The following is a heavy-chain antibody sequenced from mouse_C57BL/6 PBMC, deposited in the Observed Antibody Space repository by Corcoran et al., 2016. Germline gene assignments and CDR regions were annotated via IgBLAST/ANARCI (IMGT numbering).Heavy chain of an antibody. Sequence: DVQLQESGPGLVKPSQSLSLTCSVTGYSITSGYYWNWIRQFPGNKLEWMGYISYDGSNNYNPSLKNRISITRDTSKNQFFLKLNSVTTEDTATYYCARIDSSYYFDYWGQGTTLTVSS. CDR2: ISYDGSN. D-gene: IGHD3-2*01. V-gene: IGHV3-6*01. J-gene: IGHJ2*01. CDR3: ARIDSSYYFDY. CDR1: GYSITSGYY.